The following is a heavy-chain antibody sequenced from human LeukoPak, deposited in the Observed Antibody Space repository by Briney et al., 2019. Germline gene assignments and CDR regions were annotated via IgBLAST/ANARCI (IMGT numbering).Heavy chain of an antibody. D-gene: IGHD1-1*01. CDR1: GYTFTSYD. Sequence: GASVKVSCKASGYTFTSYDINWVRQATGQGLEWMGWMNPNSGNTGSAQKFQGRVSMTRNTPISTAYMELSSLRSEDTAVYYCARDRLLEDRDYYYYYYMDVWGKGTTVTVSS. V-gene: IGHV1-8*01. CDR3: ARDRLLEDRDYYYYYYMDV. J-gene: IGHJ6*03. CDR2: MNPNSGNT.